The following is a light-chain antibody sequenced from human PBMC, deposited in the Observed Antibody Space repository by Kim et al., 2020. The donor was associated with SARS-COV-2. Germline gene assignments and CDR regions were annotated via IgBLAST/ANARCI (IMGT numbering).Light chain of an antibody. CDR2: GAS. J-gene: IGKJ2*03. Sequence: GSPGESSTLPCRASQTINSDLAWYQQKPGQAPRLLVYGASSRAPNIPDRFNGGGSGTEFTLTISSLQSEDFAIYYCQHYNDWPPHSFGQGTRLQIK. CDR3: QHYNDWPPHS. CDR1: QTINSD. V-gene: IGKV3-15*01.